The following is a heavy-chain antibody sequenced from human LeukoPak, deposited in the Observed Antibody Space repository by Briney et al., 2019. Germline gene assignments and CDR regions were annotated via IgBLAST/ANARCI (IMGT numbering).Heavy chain of an antibody. V-gene: IGHV4-39*07. CDR3: ATYHGITFAYYFDY. D-gene: IGHD1-20*01. CDR2: IYYSGST. J-gene: IGHJ4*02. CDR1: GGSISSSSFY. Sequence: SETLSLTCTVSGGSISSSSFYWGWIRQPPGKGLEWIGSIYYSGSTYYNPSLKSRVTISVDTSKNQFSLKLSSVTAADTAVYYCATYHGITFAYYFDYWGQGTLVTVSS.